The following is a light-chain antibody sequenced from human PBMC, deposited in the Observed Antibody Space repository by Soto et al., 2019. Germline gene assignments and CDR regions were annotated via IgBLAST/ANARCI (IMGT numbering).Light chain of an antibody. J-gene: IGKJ4*01. CDR2: DVS. Sequence: DIQMTQSPATLSASVGDRVTITCRASQNINAWLAWYQQKPGRAPKLLIYDVSSLESGVPSRFRGSGSRTEFTLTISSLQPDDFAPYYCQQYNSYPFTFGGGTKVDIK. CDR3: QQYNSYPFT. CDR1: QNINAW. V-gene: IGKV1-5*01.